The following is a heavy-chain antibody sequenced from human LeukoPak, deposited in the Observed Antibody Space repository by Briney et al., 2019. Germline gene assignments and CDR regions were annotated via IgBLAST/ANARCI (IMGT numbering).Heavy chain of an antibody. V-gene: IGHV4-59*08. CDR1: RGSLSPDH. Sequence: SQTLSLTCTVSRGSLSPDHCAWIRQPPEKGLGGVGYIFYTGTARYNPSLEGRATLTVDMSKNQVSLKLRSVTAADTATYYCARLVDGANTRVDSWGQGTLVTVSS. CDR3: ARLVDGANTRVDS. CDR2: IFYTGTA. D-gene: IGHD4/OR15-4a*01. J-gene: IGHJ4*02.